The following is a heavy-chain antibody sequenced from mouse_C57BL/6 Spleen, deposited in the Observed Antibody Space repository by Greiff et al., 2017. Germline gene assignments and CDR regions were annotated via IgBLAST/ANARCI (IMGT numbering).Heavy chain of an antibody. CDR2: ISDGGSYT. V-gene: IGHV5-4*01. J-gene: IGHJ1*03. D-gene: IGHD2-13*01. CDR3: ARDRLRYFDV. Sequence: DVQLVESGGGLVKPGGSLKLSCAASGFTFSSYAMSWVRQTPEKRLEWVATISDGGSYTYYPDNVKGRITISRDNAKNNLYLQMSHLKSEDTAMYYCARDRLRYFDVWGTGTTVTVSS. CDR1: GFTFSSYA.